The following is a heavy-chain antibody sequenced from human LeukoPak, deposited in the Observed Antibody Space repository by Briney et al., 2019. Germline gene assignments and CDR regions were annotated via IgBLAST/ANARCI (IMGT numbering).Heavy chain of an antibody. CDR2: ISGSGSTI. CDR3: ARSIPAGNRR. D-gene: IGHD2-2*01. Sequence: GGSLRLSCAASGFTFSSYAMSWVRQAPGKGLEWVSAISGSGSTIDYADSVKGRFTISRGNAKNSLYLQMNRLRAEDTAVYYCARSIPAGNRRWGQGTLVTVSP. CDR1: GFTFSSYA. V-gene: IGHV3-23*01. J-gene: IGHJ4*02.